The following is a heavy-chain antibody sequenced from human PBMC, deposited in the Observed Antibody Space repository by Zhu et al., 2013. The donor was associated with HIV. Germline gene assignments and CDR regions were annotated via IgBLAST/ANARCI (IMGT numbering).Heavy chain of an antibody. CDR3: ARGAHTIFGVVILPYYFLFDY. D-gene: IGHD3-3*01. V-gene: IGHV1-69*12. Sequence: QVQLVQSGAEVRKPGSSVKVSCKASGGTFSSYAISWVRQAPGQGLEWMGGIIPIFGTANYAQKFQGRVTITADESTSTAYMELSSLRSEDTAVYYCARGAHTIFGVVILPYYFLFDYWGQGTLVTVSS. CDR2: IIPIFGTA. CDR1: GGTFSSYA. J-gene: IGHJ4*02.